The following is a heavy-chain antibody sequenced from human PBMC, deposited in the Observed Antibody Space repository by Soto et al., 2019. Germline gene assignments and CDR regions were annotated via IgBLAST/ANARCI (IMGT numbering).Heavy chain of an antibody. J-gene: IGHJ5*02. CDR3: ARDSVVVTAISDNWFDP. Sequence: GGSLRLSCSASGFAFASYSMHWVRQAPGKGPEYVSAISDNGRSTYYADSVKGRFTISRDNSKNTLYLQMNSLRAEDTAVYYCARDSVVVTAISDNWFDPWGQGTLLTVSS. CDR2: ISDNGRST. D-gene: IGHD2-21*02. CDR1: GFAFASYS. V-gene: IGHV3-64*04.